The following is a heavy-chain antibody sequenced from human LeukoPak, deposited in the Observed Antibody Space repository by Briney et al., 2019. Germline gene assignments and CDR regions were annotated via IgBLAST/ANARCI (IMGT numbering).Heavy chain of an antibody. D-gene: IGHD2-2*01. CDR2: INPNSGGT. Sequence: GASVKVSCKASGYTFTGYYMHWVRQAPGQGLEWMGWINPNSGGTNYAQKFQGRVTMTRDTSISTAYMEVSRLRSDDTAVYYCARVFYAKDNVVVPAYYYYYLDVWGKGTTVTVSS. V-gene: IGHV1-2*02. CDR3: ARVFYAKDNVVVPAYYYYYLDV. CDR1: GYTFTGYY. J-gene: IGHJ6*03.